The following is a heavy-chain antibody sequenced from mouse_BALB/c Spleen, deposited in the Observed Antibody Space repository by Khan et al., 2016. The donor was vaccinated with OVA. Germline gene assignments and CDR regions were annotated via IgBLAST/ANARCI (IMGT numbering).Heavy chain of an antibody. Sequence: VRLQQSGPELVKPGASVKIPCKASGYAFTDYNMDWVKQSHGKSLEWIGDITPNNGGTIYNPNFKGKATLTVDKSSNTAYMELRSLTSEDTAVYYCARGGFGSPFAYWGQGTLVTVSA. D-gene: IGHD1-1*01. CDR2: ITPNNGGT. CDR3: ARGGFGSPFAY. V-gene: IGHV1-18*01. CDR1: GYAFTDYN. J-gene: IGHJ3*01.